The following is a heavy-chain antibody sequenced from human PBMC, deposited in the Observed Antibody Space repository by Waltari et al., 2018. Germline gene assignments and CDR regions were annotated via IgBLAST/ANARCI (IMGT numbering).Heavy chain of an antibody. D-gene: IGHD6-6*01. CDR3: TRRGSIAARGIFDY. V-gene: IGHV3-49*03. J-gene: IGHJ4*02. CDR1: GFTFGDFA. Sequence: EVQLVESGGGLVQPGRSRSFSCPASGFTFGDFAMTCFRPAPGKGLEWVGFIRSKAYGGTTEYAASVKGRFTISRDDSKSIAYLQMNSLKTEDTAVYYCTRRGSIAARGIFDYWGQGTLVTVSS. CDR2: IRSKAYGGTT.